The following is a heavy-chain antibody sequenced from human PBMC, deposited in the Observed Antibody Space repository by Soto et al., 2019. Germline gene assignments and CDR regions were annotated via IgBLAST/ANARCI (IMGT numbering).Heavy chain of an antibody. J-gene: IGHJ4*02. CDR2: INHSGSA. Sequence: QVQLQQSGAGLLKPSETLSLTCAVYGESFSGYIWTWIRQTPGKGLQWIGQINHSGSAYYNPSLKSRVTISVHTSNSQVSLELSSVTAADTAVYYRARGLITGSHYSGGWYYFDSWGQGTQVTVSS. CDR1: GESFSGYI. D-gene: IGHD6-19*01. CDR3: ARGLITGSHYSGGWYYFDS. V-gene: IGHV4-34*01.